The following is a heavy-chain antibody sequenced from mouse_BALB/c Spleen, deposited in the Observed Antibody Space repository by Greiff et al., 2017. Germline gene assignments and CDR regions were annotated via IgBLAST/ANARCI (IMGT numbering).Heavy chain of an antibody. CDR1: GYSITSGYI. CDR2: IHYSGST. D-gene: IGHD2-2*01. J-gene: IGHJ3*01. CDR3: SRPVMFTTGAWFAY. V-gene: IGHV3-1*02. Sequence: EVQLLESGPDLVKPSQSLSLTCTASGYSITSGYIWYLIRQFPGNKLELMGYIHYSGSTNYNPSLKSRTSITRDTSNNQFFLQLNTVTTEDTATYYCSRPVMFTTGAWFAYWGQGTLVTVSA.